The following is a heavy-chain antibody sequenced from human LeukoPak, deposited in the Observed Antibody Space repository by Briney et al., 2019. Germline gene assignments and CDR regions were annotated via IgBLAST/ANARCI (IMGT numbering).Heavy chain of an antibody. CDR2: ISWNGGST. Sequence: GGSLRLSCAASGFTFAAYTMHWVRQRPGRGLEWVSLISWNGGSTSYTDSVKGRFTISRDNSKNTLYLQMNSLRAEDTAVYYCAKDHPDYGHDYWGQGTLVTVSS. CDR3: AKDHPDYGHDY. D-gene: IGHD4/OR15-4a*01. CDR1: GFTFAAYT. J-gene: IGHJ4*02. V-gene: IGHV3-43*01.